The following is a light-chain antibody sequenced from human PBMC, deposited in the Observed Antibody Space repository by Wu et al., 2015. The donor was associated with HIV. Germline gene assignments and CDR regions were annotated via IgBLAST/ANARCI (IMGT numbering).Light chain of an antibody. J-gene: IGKJ4*01. CDR1: QSVRTY. CDR3: QRYGTSLL. V-gene: IGKV3-11*01. Sequence: EIVLTQSPVTLSLSPGERATLSCRASQSVRTYLSWYQQRPGQTPKLLIYDASKRATGIPARFSGSGSGTDFTLTISSLEPEDFAIYYCQRYGTSLLFGGGTKVEIK. CDR2: DAS.